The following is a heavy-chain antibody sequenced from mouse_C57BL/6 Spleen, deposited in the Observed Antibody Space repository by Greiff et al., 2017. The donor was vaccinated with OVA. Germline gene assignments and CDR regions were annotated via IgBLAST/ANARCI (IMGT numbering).Heavy chain of an antibody. V-gene: IGHV1-80*01. J-gene: IGHJ4*01. CDR1: GYAFSSYW. D-gene: IGHD1-1*01. CDR2: IYPGDGDT. CDR3: ARGRGITTVVASPLDY. Sequence: QVQLKESGAELVKPGASVKISCKASGYAFSSYWMNWVKQRPGKGLEWIGQIYPGDGDTNYNGKFKGKATLTADKSSSTAYMQLSSLTSEDSAVYFCARGRGITTVVASPLDYWGQGTSVTVSS.